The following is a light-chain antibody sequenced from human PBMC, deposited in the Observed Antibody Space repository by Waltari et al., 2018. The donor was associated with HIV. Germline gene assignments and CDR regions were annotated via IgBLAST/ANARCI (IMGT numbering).Light chain of an antibody. Sequence: DIVMTQSPLSLPVTPGEPASISCKSSQSLLHSNKKNYLDWDLQKPGQSPQLLIYLGSNRASGVPDRFSGSGSGTDFTLKISRVEAEDVGVYYCMQALQTITFGQGTRLEIK. J-gene: IGKJ5*01. V-gene: IGKV2-28*01. CDR3: MQALQTIT. CDR2: LGS. CDR1: QSLLHSNKKNY.